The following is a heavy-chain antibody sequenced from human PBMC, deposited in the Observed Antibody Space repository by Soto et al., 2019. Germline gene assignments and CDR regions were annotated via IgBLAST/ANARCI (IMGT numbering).Heavy chain of an antibody. Sequence: VGSLRLSCAASGFTFSSYAMSWVRQAPVKVLEWVSAISGSGGSTYYADSVKVRFTISRDNSKNTLYLQMNSLRAEDTAVYYCAKAQGYDSSGYYYGVNDWFDPWGQGTLLTVSS. CDR1: GFTFSSYA. V-gene: IGHV3-23*01. J-gene: IGHJ5*02. CDR2: ISGSGGST. D-gene: IGHD3-22*01. CDR3: AKAQGYDSSGYYYGVNDWFDP.